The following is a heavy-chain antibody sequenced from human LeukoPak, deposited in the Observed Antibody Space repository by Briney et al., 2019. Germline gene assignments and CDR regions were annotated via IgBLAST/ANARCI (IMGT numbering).Heavy chain of an antibody. Sequence: GGSLRLSCEASGLTFSSYTMNWVRQAPGKRLEWVSGIRGSGAGINYADSVKGRFTISRDNSKNTLYLQMNSLRAEDTAVYYCAKVNYYDSSGYYWGFDPWGQGTLVTVSS. CDR3: AKVNYYDSSGYYWGFDP. V-gene: IGHV3-23*01. CDR1: GLTFSSYT. J-gene: IGHJ5*02. CDR2: IRGSGAGI. D-gene: IGHD3-22*01.